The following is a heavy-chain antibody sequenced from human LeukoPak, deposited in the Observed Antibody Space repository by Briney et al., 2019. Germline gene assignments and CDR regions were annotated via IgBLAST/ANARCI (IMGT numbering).Heavy chain of an antibody. V-gene: IGHV1-46*01. CDR2: INPTGTST. J-gene: IGHJ4*02. D-gene: IGHD2-8*02. CDR1: GYTFTNYY. CDR3: AREESGGYFDY. Sequence: ASVKVSCKASGYTFTNYYMHWVRQAPGQGLEWMGLINPTGTSTNYAQKFRGRVTMTRDTSTTTVYMELSSLRSEDTAVYYCAREESGGYFDYWGQGTLVIVSS.